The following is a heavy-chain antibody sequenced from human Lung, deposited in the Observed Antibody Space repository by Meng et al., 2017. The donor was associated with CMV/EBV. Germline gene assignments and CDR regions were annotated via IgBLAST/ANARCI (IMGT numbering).Heavy chain of an antibody. J-gene: IGHJ5*02. CDR3: ARQSPSQYYYDSSGFHNWFDP. CDR2: IYYSGST. Sequence: SXTXSLXCTVSGGPISSSSYYWGWIRQPPGKGLEWIGSIYYSGSTYYNPSLKSRVTISVDTSKNQFSLKLSSVTAADTAVYYCARQSPSQYYYDSSGFHNWFDPWGQGTXVTVAS. D-gene: IGHD3-22*01. V-gene: IGHV4-39*01. CDR1: GGPISSSSYY.